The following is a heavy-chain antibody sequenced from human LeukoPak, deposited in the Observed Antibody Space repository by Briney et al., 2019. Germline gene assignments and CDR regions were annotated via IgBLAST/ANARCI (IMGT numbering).Heavy chain of an antibody. CDR1: GYTFTSSG. CDR2: ISAYNGNT. CDR3: ARVDFWSGYHSD. D-gene: IGHD3-3*01. Sequence: ASVKVSCKASGYTFTSSGISWVRQAPGQGLEWMGRISAYNGNTNYAQKFQGRVTMTTDTSTSTAYMELRSLRSDDTAVYYCARVDFWSGYHSDWGQGTLVTVSS. V-gene: IGHV1-18*01. J-gene: IGHJ4*02.